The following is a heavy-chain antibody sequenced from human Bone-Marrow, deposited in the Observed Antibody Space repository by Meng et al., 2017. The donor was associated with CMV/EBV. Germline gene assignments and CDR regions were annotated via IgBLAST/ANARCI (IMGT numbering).Heavy chain of an antibody. D-gene: IGHD3-22*01. CDR2: IRFDGSNK. J-gene: IGHJ4*02. Sequence: GGSLRLSCAASGFTFSSYAMHWVRQAPGKGLDWVAFIRFDGSNKYYADSVKGRFTISRDNAKNSLYLQMNSLRAEDTAVYYCARCALDYYDSSGYYYVGWDYFDYWGQGTLVTVSS. V-gene: IGHV3-30*02. CDR1: GFTFSSYA. CDR3: ARCALDYYDSSGYYYVGWDYFDY.